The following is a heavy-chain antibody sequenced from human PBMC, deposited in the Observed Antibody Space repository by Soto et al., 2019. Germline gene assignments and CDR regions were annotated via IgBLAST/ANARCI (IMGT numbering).Heavy chain of an antibody. CDR2: IYHTGST. J-gene: IGHJ4*02. D-gene: IGHD2-15*01. CDR1: GDSLNSGAYY. CDR3: ARSWGGDGYSH. V-gene: IGHV4-61*03. Sequence: QVQLQESGPGLVKPSETLSLTCNVSGDSLNSGAYYWTWIRQSPGRGLEWIGHIYHTGSTNYNPSLRSRLTISLDTSKNLFSLTLRSVNAVDTGVYHCARSWGGDGYSHWGQGTLVTVSS.